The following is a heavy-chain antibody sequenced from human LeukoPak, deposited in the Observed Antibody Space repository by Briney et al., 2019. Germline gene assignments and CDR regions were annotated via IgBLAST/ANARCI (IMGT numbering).Heavy chain of an antibody. CDR3: ARSVVTAIIDAFDI. J-gene: IGHJ3*02. CDR2: IYSGGST. D-gene: IGHD2-21*02. CDR1: GFTVSSNY. V-gene: IGHV3-66*02. Sequence: PGGSLGLSCAASGFTVSSNYMSWVRQAPGKGLEWVSVIYSGGSTYYADSVKGRFTISRDNSKNTLYLQMNSLRAEDTAVYYCARSVVTAIIDAFDIWGQGTMVTVSS.